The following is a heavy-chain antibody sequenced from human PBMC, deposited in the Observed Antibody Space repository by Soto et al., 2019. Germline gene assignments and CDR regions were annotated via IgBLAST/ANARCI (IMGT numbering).Heavy chain of an antibody. CDR2: TYYRSKWYN. Sequence: XQTLSLTCAISGDSVSSNSAACNWIRQSPSRGLEWLGRTYYRSKWYNDYAVSVKSRITINPDTSKNQFSLQLNSVTPEDTAVYYCARDLVGALYGMDVWGQGTKVTVSS. CDR3: ARDLVGALYGMDV. V-gene: IGHV6-1*01. J-gene: IGHJ6*02. CDR1: GDSVSSNSAA. D-gene: IGHD1-26*01.